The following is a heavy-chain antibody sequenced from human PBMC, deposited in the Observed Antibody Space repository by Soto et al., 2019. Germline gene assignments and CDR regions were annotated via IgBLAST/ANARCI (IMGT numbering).Heavy chain of an antibody. Sequence: EVQVLESGGGLVQPGGSLRLSCEGSEFTVSGHAMTWIRQAPGKGPEWVSTITADGGTYYADSVKGRFAMSRDTSENTXXLQMNRLGAEDTAAYYCAQHVSCSGGSCQYDAFAIRGQGTMVTVSS. V-gene: IGHV3-23*01. J-gene: IGHJ3*02. D-gene: IGHD2-15*01. CDR1: EFTVSGHA. CDR2: ITADGGT. CDR3: AQHVSCSGGSCQYDAFAI.